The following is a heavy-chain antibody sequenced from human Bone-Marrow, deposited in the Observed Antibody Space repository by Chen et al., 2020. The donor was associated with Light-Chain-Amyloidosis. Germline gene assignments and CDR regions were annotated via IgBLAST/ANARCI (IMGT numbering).Heavy chain of an antibody. CDR2: IYPDDSDA. D-gene: IGHD6-25*01. CDR3: ARRRDGYNFAY. Sequence: EVQLEQSGPEVKKPGESLKISCKGSGYTFPNYWIGWVRQMPGKGLEWMGVIYPDDSDARYSPSFECQITISADKSITTAYLQWRSLKASDTAMYYCARRRDGYNFAYWGQGTLVTVSS. J-gene: IGHJ4*02. V-gene: IGHV5-51*01. CDR1: GYTFPNYW.